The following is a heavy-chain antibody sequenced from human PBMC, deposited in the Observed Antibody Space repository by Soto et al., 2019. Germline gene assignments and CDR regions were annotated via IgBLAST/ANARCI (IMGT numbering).Heavy chain of an antibody. CDR1: GYTFTSYG. V-gene: IGHV1-18*01. D-gene: IGHD4-17*01. J-gene: IGHJ3*02. CDR2: ISAYNGNT. CDR3: ATAFHYGVTHDAFDI. Sequence: ASVKVSCKVSGYTFTSYGISWVRQAPGQGLEWMGWISAYNGNTNYAQKLQGRVTMTTDTSTSTAYMELRSLRSDDTAVYYCATAFHYGVTHDAFDIWGQGTMVTVSS.